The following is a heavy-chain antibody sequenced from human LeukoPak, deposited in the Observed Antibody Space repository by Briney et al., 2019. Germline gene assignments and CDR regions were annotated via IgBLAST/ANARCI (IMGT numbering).Heavy chain of an antibody. Sequence: SVKVSCKASGYAFTSYDINWVRQATGQGLEWMGRIIPILGIANYAQKFQGRVTITADKSTSTAYMELSSLRSEDTAVYYCARERYCSSTSCYGFWFDPWGQGTLVTVSS. CDR1: GYAFTSYD. J-gene: IGHJ5*02. D-gene: IGHD2-2*01. CDR2: IIPILGIA. V-gene: IGHV1-69*04. CDR3: ARERYCSSTSCYGFWFDP.